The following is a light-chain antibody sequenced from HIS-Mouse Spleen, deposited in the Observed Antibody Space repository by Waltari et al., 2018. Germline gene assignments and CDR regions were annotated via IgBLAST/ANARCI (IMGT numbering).Light chain of an antibody. CDR1: ALPKKY. CDR3: YSTDSSGNHRV. Sequence: SYELTQPPSVSVSPGQTARITCSGEALPKKYAYWYQQKSGPAPVLLIYEDSKRPSGIPERFAGYRSGTMATLTISGAQVGDEADYYCYSTDSSGNHRVFGGGTKLTVL. V-gene: IGLV3-10*01. J-gene: IGLJ2*01. CDR2: EDS.